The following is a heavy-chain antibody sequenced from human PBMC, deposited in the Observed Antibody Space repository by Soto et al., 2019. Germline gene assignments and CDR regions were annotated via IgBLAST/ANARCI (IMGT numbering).Heavy chain of an antibody. D-gene: IGHD3-16*01. Sequence: QVQLLQSGPEVKKPGASVKVSCRAFGYRFTEFGISWVRQAPGRGLEWVGWSRADNSHPNYAKSLQGRVNVTTYASSNTAYMEVTSLTSADTAVYHCARAADRFDFGWGRNDDLDIGGQGTVVFVS. CDR2: SRADNSHP. J-gene: IGHJ3*02. CDR3: ARAADRFDFGWGRNDDLDI. CDR1: GYRFTEFG. V-gene: IGHV1-18*01.